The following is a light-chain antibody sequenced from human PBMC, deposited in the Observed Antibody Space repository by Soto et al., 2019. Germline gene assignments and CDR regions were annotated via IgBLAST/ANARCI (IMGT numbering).Light chain of an antibody. CDR3: SSYASSSPPYV. V-gene: IGLV2-14*03. Sequence: QSVLTQPASVSGSPGQSITISCTGTSSDVGGYNYVSWYQQHPGKDSKLMIYDVSNRPSGVSNRFSGSKSGNTASLTISGLQAEDDADYYCSSYASSSPPYVFGTGTKVTVL. J-gene: IGLJ1*01. CDR1: SSDVGGYNY. CDR2: DVS.